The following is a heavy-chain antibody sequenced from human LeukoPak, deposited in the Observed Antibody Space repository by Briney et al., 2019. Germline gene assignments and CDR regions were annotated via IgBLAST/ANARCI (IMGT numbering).Heavy chain of an antibody. J-gene: IGHJ4*02. CDR3: ARQEGYYDSSGYYYVAHFDY. V-gene: IGHV4-39*01. CDR1: GGSISSSSYY. CDR2: IYYSGST. Sequence: SETLSLTFTVSGGSISSSSYYWGWIRPPPGKGLEWIGIIYYSGSTYYNPSLKSRVTISVDTSKNQFSLKLSSVTAADTAVYYCARQEGYYDSSGYYYVAHFDYWGQGTLVTVSS. D-gene: IGHD3-22*01.